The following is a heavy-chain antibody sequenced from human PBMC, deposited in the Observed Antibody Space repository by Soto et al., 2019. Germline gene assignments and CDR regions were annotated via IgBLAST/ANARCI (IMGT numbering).Heavy chain of an antibody. CDR3: ARDYESSGELSWGY. Sequence: QVQLQESGPGLVKPSQTLSLTCTVSGGSISSGGYYWSWIRQHPGKGLEWIGYIYYSGSTYYNPSLKSRFTISVDTSKNQCSLKLSSVTAADAAVYDCARDYESSGELSWGYWGQGTLVTVSS. CDR2: IYYSGST. V-gene: IGHV4-31*03. J-gene: IGHJ4*02. CDR1: GGSISSGGYY. D-gene: IGHD3-22*01.